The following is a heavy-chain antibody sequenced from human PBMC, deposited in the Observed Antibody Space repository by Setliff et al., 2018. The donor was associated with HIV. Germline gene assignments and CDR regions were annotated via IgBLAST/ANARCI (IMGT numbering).Heavy chain of an antibody. CDR3: ARRTPPDFDY. CDR1: GADIKSYY. V-gene: IGHV4-59*08. Sequence: SEILSLTCTVSGADIKSYYWSWIRQPPGKGLEWIGDIHYTGTTKYNPSLKSRPTISLDTSKKQFSLKMRSVTAADTGVYYCARRTPPDFDYWGQGTLVTVSS. D-gene: IGHD1-7*01. J-gene: IGHJ4*02. CDR2: IHYTGTT.